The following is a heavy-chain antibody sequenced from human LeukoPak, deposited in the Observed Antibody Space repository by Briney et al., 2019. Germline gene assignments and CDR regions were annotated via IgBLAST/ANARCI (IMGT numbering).Heavy chain of an antibody. Sequence: GASVKVTCKACGYTFTGHYMQLLRQAPGQGLEWIGLIYPNSFGSNYAKRFPGRVTITRDTSISTAYMELSRLRSDDTAVYYCATGTTVTTGFDYWGQGTLVTVSS. J-gene: IGHJ4*02. V-gene: IGHV1-2*02. D-gene: IGHD4-17*01. CDR2: IYPNSFGS. CDR3: ATGTTVTTGFDY. CDR1: GYTFTGHY.